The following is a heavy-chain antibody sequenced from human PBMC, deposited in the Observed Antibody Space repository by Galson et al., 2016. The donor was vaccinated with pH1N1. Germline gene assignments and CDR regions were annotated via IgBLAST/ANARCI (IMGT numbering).Heavy chain of an antibody. D-gene: IGHD1-26*01. CDR3: TRELGRRREY. CDR2: IDPSGGGT. V-gene: IGHV1-46*01. CDR1: GYTFTTNY. J-gene: IGHJ4*02. Sequence: SVKVSCKASGYTFTTNYIHWVRQAPGQGLEWMGVIDPSGGGTTYAQKFQARVTMTRDTSTGTVYMDLSSLKSEDTAVYYCTRELGRRREYWGQGTLVTVSS.